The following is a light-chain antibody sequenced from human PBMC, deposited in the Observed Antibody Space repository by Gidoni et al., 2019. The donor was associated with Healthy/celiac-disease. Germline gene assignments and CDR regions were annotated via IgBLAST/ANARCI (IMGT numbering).Light chain of an antibody. J-gene: IGKJ4*01. Sequence: DIQMTQSPSSLSASVGDRVTITCRASQSISSNLNWYQQKPGKAPKLLIYAASSLQSGVPSRFSGRGSGTDFTLTISSLQPEDFATYYCQPSYSTPLTFGGGTKVEIK. CDR2: AAS. CDR3: QPSYSTPLT. CDR1: QSISSN. V-gene: IGKV1-39*01.